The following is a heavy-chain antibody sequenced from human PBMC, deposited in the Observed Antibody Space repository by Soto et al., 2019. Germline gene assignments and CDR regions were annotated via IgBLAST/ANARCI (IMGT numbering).Heavy chain of an antibody. CDR2: IIPIFGTA. Sequence: QVQLVQSGAEVKKPGSSVKVSCKASGGTFSSYAISWVRQAPGQGLEWMGGIIPIFGTANYAQKFQGRVTITADESTSTAYMELSSLRSEDTAVYYCARCQSSLVPAEHYYYYGMDVWGQGTTVTVSS. CDR3: ARCQSSLVPAEHYYYYGMDV. D-gene: IGHD2-2*01. CDR1: GGTFSSYA. V-gene: IGHV1-69*12. J-gene: IGHJ6*02.